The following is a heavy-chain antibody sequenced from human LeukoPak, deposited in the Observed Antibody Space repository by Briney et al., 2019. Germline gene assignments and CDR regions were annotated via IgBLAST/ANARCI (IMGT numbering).Heavy chain of an antibody. J-gene: IGHJ4*01. D-gene: IGHD5-12*01. CDR1: GFNFIDYS. CDR3: ARDHRYAFDN. Sequence: GGSLRLSCAASGFNFIDYSMNWVRQAPGKGLECISYIGISSGNTKYADSVKGRFTISRHKARNSLYLQMNSLRVEDTAVYYCARDHRYAFDNWGHGTLVTVSS. V-gene: IGHV3-48*01. CDR2: IGISSGNT.